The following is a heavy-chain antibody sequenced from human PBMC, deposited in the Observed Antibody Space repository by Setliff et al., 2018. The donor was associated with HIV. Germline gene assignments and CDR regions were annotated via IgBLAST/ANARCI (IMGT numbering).Heavy chain of an antibody. CDR1: GYTFTSYS. D-gene: IGHD6-19*01. CDR3: LRVQTMAVAGTQYYYMDV. J-gene: IGHJ6*03. CDR2: LRTGTGDT. Sequence: GASVKVSCKASGYTFTSYSMHWVRLAPGQRLEWMGWLRTGTGDTSYSEKFQGRLTITRDTSANTAYRELSNLISEDTAIYYCLRVQTMAVAGTQYYYMDVWGKGTTVTVSS. V-gene: IGHV1-3*04.